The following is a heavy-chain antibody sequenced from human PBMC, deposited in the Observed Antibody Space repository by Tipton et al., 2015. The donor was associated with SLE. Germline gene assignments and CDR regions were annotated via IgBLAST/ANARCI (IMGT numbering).Heavy chain of an antibody. J-gene: IGHJ6*02. V-gene: IGHV3-23*01. Sequence: SLRLSCAASGFTFSSYGMSWVRQAPGKGLEWVSAISGSGGSTYYADSVKGRFTISRDNSKNTLYLQMNSLRAEDTAVYYCAKPGASSYALPYYYCMDVGGQGTTVTVSS. CDR1: GFTFSSYG. CDR3: AKPGASSYALPYYYCMDV. D-gene: IGHD2-2*01. CDR2: ISGSGGST.